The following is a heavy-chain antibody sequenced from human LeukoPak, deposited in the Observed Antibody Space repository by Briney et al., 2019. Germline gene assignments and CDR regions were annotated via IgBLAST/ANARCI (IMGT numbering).Heavy chain of an antibody. CDR2: ISWNSGSI. J-gene: IGHJ5*02. D-gene: IGHD3-10*01. Sequence: PGGSLRLSCAASAFTFADYAMHWVRHVPGKGMEWVSGISWNSGSIGYADSVKGRFTSSRDNAKNSLYLQMNSLRVEDTALYYCAKDSGSNPTNWFDPWGQGTLVTVSS. CDR3: AKDSGSNPTNWFDP. V-gene: IGHV3-9*01. CDR1: AFTFADYA.